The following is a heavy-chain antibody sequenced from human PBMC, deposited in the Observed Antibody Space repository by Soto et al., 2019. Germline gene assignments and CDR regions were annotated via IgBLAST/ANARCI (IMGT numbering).Heavy chain of an antibody. CDR3: AREGDCSGGSCYLYFQH. V-gene: IGHV4-61*01. CDR2: IYYSGST. J-gene: IGHJ1*01. D-gene: IGHD2-15*01. Sequence: SETLSLTCTVSGGSVSSGSYYWSWIRQPPGKGLEWIGYIYYSGSTNYNPSLKSRVTISVDTSKNQFSLKLSSVTAADTAVYYCAREGDCSGGSCYLYFQHWGQGTLVTSPQ. CDR1: GGSVSSGSYY.